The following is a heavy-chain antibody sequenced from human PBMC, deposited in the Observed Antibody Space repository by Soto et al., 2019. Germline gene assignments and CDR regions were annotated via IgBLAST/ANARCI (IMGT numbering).Heavy chain of an antibody. V-gene: IGHV3-23*01. CDR1: RFVLRNYG. D-gene: IGHD5-12*01. Sequence: EAQLLESGGNLVQPGGSLRLSCEASRFVLRNYGLSWVRQAPGKGLEWVPAVTGGGGSSDNTYYADSVKGRFTVSRDRSKNTVYLQMNSLRAEDTGVYFCAKNHWIMATTYFDYWGQGTLVTVSS. J-gene: IGHJ4*02. CDR3: AKNHWIMATTYFDY. CDR2: VTGGGGSSDNT.